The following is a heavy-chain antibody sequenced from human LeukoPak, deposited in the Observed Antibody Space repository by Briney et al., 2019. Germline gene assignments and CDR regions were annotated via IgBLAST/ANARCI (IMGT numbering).Heavy chain of an antibody. CDR3: ARGGAYYGSGSYSY. D-gene: IGHD3-10*01. Sequence: KPGGSLRLSCAASGFTFSSYSMNWVRQATGKGLEGVSSISSSSSYIYYADSVKGRFTISRDNAKNSLYLQMNSLRAEDTAVYYCARGGAYYGSGSYSYWGQGTLVTVSS. J-gene: IGHJ4*02. CDR2: ISSSSSYI. V-gene: IGHV3-21*01. CDR1: GFTFSSYS.